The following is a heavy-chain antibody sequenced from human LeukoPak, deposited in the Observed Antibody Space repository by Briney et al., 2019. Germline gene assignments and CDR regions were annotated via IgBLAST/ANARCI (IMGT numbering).Heavy chain of an antibody. Sequence: ASVKVSCKASGYTFTSYGISWVRQAPGQGLEWMGWISAYNGNTNYAQKLQGRVTMTTDTSTSTAYMELRSLRSDDTAVYYCARDQTPSWGSGSLTGRGGYYGMDVWGQGTTVTVSS. V-gene: IGHV1-18*01. J-gene: IGHJ6*02. CDR1: GYTFTSYG. D-gene: IGHD3-10*01. CDR2: ISAYNGNT. CDR3: ARDQTPSWGSGSLTGRGGYYGMDV.